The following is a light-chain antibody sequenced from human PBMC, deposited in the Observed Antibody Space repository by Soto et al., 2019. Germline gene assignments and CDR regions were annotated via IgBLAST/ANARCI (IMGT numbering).Light chain of an antibody. CDR3: SSYTSRSTRV. Sequence: QSALTQPASVSGSPGQSITISCTGTSSDVGGYNYISWYQQHPGKAPKLMIYDVSNRPSGVSSCFSGSKSGNTASLTISGLQAEDEADYYCSSYTSRSTRVFGTGTKLTVL. J-gene: IGLJ1*01. V-gene: IGLV2-14*01. CDR2: DVS. CDR1: SSDVGGYNY.